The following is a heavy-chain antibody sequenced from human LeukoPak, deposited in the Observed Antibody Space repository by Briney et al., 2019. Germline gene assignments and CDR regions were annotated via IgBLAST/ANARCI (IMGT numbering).Heavy chain of an antibody. CDR1: GGSISSSSYY. V-gene: IGHV4-39*07. CDR2: IYYSGST. CDR3: ARLSPSFGSSTSLYYMDV. D-gene: IGHD3-10*01. Sequence: SETLSLTCTVSGGSISSSSYYCGWIRQPPGKGLEWIGSIYYSGSTYHNPSLKSRVTISVDTSKNQFSLKLSSVTAADTAVYYCARLSPSFGSSTSLYYMDVWGKGTTVTVSS. J-gene: IGHJ6*03.